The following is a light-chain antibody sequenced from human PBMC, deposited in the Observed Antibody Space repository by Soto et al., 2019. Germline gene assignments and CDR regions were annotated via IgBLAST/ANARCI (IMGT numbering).Light chain of an antibody. CDR2: EVS. J-gene: IGLJ2*01. CDR1: SSDVGGYNY. V-gene: IGLV2-14*01. Sequence: QSVLTQPASVSGSTGQSITISCTGTSSDVGGYNYVSWYQQHPGKAPKLMIYEVSNRPSGVSNRFSGSKSGNTASLTISGLQAEDEADYYCSSYTSSSTYVVFGGGTKVTVL. CDR3: SSYTSSSTYVV.